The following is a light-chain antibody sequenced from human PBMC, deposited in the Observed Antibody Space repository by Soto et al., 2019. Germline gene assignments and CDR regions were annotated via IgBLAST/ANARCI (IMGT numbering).Light chain of an antibody. J-gene: IGLJ7*01. Sequence: SYELTQPPSVSVAPGKTARITCGGNNIGSKSVHWYQRKPGQAPVLVIYYDSDRPSGIPERFSGSNSGNTATLTISRVEAGDEADSYCQVWDSSSDHAVFGGGTQLTVL. CDR3: QVWDSSSDHAV. CDR1: NIGSKS. V-gene: IGLV3-21*04. CDR2: YDS.